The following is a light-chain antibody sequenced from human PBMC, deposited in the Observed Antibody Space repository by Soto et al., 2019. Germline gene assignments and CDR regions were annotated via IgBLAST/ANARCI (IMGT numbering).Light chain of an antibody. V-gene: IGLV1-44*01. CDR2: SNN. Sequence: QSVLTQPPSASGTPGQRVTISCSGSSSNIGSNTVNWYQQLPGTDPKLLIYSNNPRPSGVPDRFSGSKSGTSASLAISGLQYDDEADYYCAAWDDSLNGVVFGGGTKLTVL. J-gene: IGLJ2*01. CDR3: AAWDDSLNGVV. CDR1: SSNIGSNT.